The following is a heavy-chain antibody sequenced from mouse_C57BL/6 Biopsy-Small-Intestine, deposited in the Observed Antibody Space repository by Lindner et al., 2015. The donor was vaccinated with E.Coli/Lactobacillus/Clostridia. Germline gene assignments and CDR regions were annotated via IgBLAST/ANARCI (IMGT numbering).Heavy chain of an antibody. CDR2: ILPGSGYT. V-gene: IGHV1-9*01. CDR1: GYTFTGYW. D-gene: IGHD2-4*01. Sequence: QLQESGAELMKPGASVKLSCKATGYTFTGYWIEWVKQRPGHGLEWIGEILPGSGYTSYNEKFKGKATFTADTSSNTAYMQLSSLTTEDSAIYYCAREGDYDYDVVDYWGQGTTLTVSS. CDR3: AREGDYDYDVVDY. J-gene: IGHJ2*01.